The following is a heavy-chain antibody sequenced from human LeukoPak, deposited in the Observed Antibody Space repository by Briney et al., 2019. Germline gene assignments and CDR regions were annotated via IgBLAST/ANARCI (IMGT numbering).Heavy chain of an antibody. V-gene: IGHV4-38-2*02. CDR2: IYHSGST. CDR1: GYSISSGYY. CDR3: AKARAVTTVLDAFDI. J-gene: IGHJ3*02. Sequence: PSETLSLTCTVSGYSISSGYYWGWIRQPPGKGLEWIGSIYHSGSTFDNPSLKSRVTISVDTSKNQLSLKLSSVTAADTAVYYCAKARAVTTVLDAFDIWGQGTMVTVSS. D-gene: IGHD4-17*01.